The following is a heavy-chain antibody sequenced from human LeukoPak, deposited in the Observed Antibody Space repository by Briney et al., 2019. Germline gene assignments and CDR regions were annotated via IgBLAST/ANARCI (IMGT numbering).Heavy chain of an antibody. V-gene: IGHV4-4*07. CDR1: GGSISTYY. CDR3: ARGAYCGGDCYSIYYFDY. CDR2: IYTSGST. Sequence: PSETLSLTCTVSGGSISTYYWSWLRQPAGKGLEWIGRIYTSGSTNYNPSLKSRVTMSVDTSKKQFSLKLSSVTAADTAVYYCARGAYCGGDCYSIYYFDYWGQGTLVTVSS. J-gene: IGHJ4*02. D-gene: IGHD2-21*02.